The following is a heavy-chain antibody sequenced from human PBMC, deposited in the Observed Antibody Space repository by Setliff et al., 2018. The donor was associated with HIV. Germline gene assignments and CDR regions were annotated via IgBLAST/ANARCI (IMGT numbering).Heavy chain of an antibody. CDR1: GGSISSYY. Sequence: PSETLSLTCTVSGGSISSYYWSWIRQPAGKGLEWIGHIYISGSTNYNPSFNSRVTMSVDTSKNQFSLRLTSVTAADTAMYHCARDRSSGWSKGWFDTWGQGILVTVSS. CDR3: ARDRSSGWSKGWFDT. J-gene: IGHJ5*02. V-gene: IGHV4-4*07. D-gene: IGHD6-19*01. CDR2: IYISGST.